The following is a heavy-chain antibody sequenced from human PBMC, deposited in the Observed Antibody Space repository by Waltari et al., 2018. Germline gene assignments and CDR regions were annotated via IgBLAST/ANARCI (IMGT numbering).Heavy chain of an antibody. CDR1: GGTFSSYA. V-gene: IGHV1-69*13. Sequence: QVQLVQSGAEVKKPGSSVKVSCKASGGTFSSYAISWVRQAPGQGLEWMGRIIPIFGPSNYAQKFQGRVTITADKSTSTAYVELSSLRSEDTAVYYCARAPSVHDSGSYWIYWGQGTLVTVSS. J-gene: IGHJ4*02. CDR2: IIPIFGPS. D-gene: IGHD1-26*01. CDR3: ARAPSVHDSGSYWIY.